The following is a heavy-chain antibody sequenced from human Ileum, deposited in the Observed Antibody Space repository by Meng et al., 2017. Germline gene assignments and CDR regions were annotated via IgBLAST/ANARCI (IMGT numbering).Heavy chain of an antibody. Sequence: EVQRRESGGGVGQPGGSGRLSCTASGFTFSSYGRRCVRQAPGEGLEWVSGLSGNSNTYYADSVMGRFAISRDHSKNTLCLQMTSLKAEDTAVYYCAKGIGTHGRYYSDYWGQGTLVTVSS. CDR2: LSGNSNT. CDR3: AKGIGTHGRYYSDY. V-gene: IGHV3-23*03. CDR1: GFTFSSYG. J-gene: IGHJ4*02. D-gene: IGHD3-9*01.